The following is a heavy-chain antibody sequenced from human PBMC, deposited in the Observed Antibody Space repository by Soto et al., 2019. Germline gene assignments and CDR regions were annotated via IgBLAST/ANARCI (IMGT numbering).Heavy chain of an antibody. D-gene: IGHD6-19*01. Sequence: ASVKVSCKASGYTFTSYDINWVRQATGQGLEWMGWMNPNSGNTGYAQKFQGRVTMTRNTSISTAYMELSSLRSEGTAVYYCARGTRRAVAGTSFFYYYYMDVWGKGTTVTVSS. J-gene: IGHJ6*03. V-gene: IGHV1-8*01. CDR1: GYTFTSYD. CDR2: MNPNSGNT. CDR3: ARGTRRAVAGTSFFYYYYMDV.